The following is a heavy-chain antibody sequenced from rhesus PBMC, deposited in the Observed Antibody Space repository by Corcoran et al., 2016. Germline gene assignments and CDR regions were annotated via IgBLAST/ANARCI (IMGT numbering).Heavy chain of an antibody. V-gene: IGHV4-122*02. J-gene: IGHJ5-1*01. CDR1: GDSLSSSYYS. Sequence: QVQLQESGPGLVKPSETLSLTCAVSGDSLSSSYYSWSWIRQPPGKGLEWIGYITYSGSTSYNPSLKSRVTMSRDTSKNQFSLKLSSMTAADTAVYYCARDQYLDWLLGFDVWGPGVLVTVSS. CDR3: ARDQYLDWLLGFDV. CDR2: ITYSGST. D-gene: IGHD3-3*01.